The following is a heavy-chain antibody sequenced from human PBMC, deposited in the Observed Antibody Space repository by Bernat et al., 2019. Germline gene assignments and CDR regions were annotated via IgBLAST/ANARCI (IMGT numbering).Heavy chain of an antibody. V-gene: IGHV3-23*04. D-gene: IGHD6-13*01. J-gene: IGHJ1*01. CDR2: ITGGGGST. CDR1: GFTFSNYA. Sequence: EVHLVESGGGLVQPGGSLRISCAASGFTFSNYAMSWVRQAPGKGLEWVSVITGGGGSTNYADSVKGRFTIYRDNSKNTLYLQMNSLRAEDTAVYFCAKGLEVYSSTWYQHWGQGTPVTVSS. CDR3: AKGLEVYSSTWYQH.